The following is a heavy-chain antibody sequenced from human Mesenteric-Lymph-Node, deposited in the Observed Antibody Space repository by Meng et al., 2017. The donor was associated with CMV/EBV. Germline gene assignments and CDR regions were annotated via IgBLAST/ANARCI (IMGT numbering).Heavy chain of an antibody. D-gene: IGHD3-10*01. J-gene: IGHJ5*02. Sequence: HLQLQESGPRLWKPSETLSLKCTVSGGSISSSWHYWGWIRQPPGKGLEWIGSIFYSGSAHYNPALESRVTISIDKSKNEFFLNLGSVTAADTAMYFCARDTLTYSYGPGWIDPWGQGTLVTVSS. CDR3: ARDTLTYSYGPGWIDP. CDR2: IFYSGSA. V-gene: IGHV4-39*02. CDR1: GGSISSSWHY.